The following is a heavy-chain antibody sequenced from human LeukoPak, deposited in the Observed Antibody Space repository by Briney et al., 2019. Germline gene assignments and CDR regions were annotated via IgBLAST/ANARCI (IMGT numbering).Heavy chain of an antibody. CDR2: ISTYNGNT. Sequence: ASVKVSCRASGYIFTSYGISWVRQAPGQGLEWMGRISTYNGNTNYAQKLQGRVTLTTDTSSSTAYMELRSLRSDDTAVYYCARAPGYYGDYWGQGTLVTVSS. D-gene: IGHD3-10*01. CDR3: ARAPGYYGDY. J-gene: IGHJ4*02. CDR1: GYIFTSYG. V-gene: IGHV1-18*01.